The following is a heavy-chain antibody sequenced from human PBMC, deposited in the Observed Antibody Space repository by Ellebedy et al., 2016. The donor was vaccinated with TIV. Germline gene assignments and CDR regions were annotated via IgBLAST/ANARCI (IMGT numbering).Heavy chain of an antibody. CDR1: GGSISSYY. D-gene: IGHD6-19*01. V-gene: IGHV4-59*01. CDR3: ARTRANQWLNPKYFDY. J-gene: IGHJ4*02. Sequence: SETLSLXXTVSGGSISSYYWSWIRQPPGKGLECIGYIYYNGNTNYNPSLKSRVTISVDTSKNQFSLKLSSVTAADTAVYYCARTRANQWLNPKYFDYWGQGTLVTVSS. CDR2: IYYNGNT.